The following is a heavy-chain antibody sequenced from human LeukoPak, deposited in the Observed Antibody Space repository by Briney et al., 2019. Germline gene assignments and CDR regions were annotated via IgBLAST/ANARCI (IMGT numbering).Heavy chain of an antibody. CDR3: ARGGVDTAMVYPSDAFDI. V-gene: IGHV1-2*02. J-gene: IGHJ3*02. Sequence: ASVKVSCKASGYTFTGYYMHWVRQAPGQGLEWMGWINPNSGGTNYARKFQGRVTMTRDMSTSTVYMELSSLRSEDTAVYYCARGGVDTAMVYPSDAFDIWGQGTMVTVSS. CDR2: INPNSGGT. D-gene: IGHD5-18*01. CDR1: GYTFTGYY.